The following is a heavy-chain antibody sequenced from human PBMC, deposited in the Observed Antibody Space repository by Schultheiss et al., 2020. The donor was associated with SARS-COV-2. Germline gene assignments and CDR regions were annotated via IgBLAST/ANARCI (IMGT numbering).Heavy chain of an antibody. CDR1: GGSISSYY. Sequence: SETLSLTCTVSGGSISSYYWSWIRQPAGKGLEWIGRIYTSGSTNYNPSLKSRVTMSVDTSKNQFSLKLSSVTAADTAVYYCATTYYDFWSGYAPYYYYYMDVWGKGTTVTVSS. J-gene: IGHJ6*03. CDR3: ATTYYDFWSGYAPYYYYYMDV. D-gene: IGHD3-3*01. CDR2: IYTSGST. V-gene: IGHV4-4*07.